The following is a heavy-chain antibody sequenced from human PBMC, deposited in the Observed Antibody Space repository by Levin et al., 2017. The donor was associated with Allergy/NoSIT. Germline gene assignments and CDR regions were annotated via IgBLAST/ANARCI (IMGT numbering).Heavy chain of an antibody. J-gene: IGHJ4*02. V-gene: IGHV3-23*01. Sequence: GGSLRLSCAASGFTFSSYAMSWVRQAPGKGLEWVSGISGSGGSTYFADSVKGRFTISRDNSKNTLYLQMNSLRAEDTAVYFCAKEKMPRGYYDSSGYYYPLNYWGQGTLVTVSS. CDR1: GFTFSSYA. CDR2: ISGSGGST. D-gene: IGHD3-22*01. CDR3: AKEKMPRGYYDSSGYYYPLNY.